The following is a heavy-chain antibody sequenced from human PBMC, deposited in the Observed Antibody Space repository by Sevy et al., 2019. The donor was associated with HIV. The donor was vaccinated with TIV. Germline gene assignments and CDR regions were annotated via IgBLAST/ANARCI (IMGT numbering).Heavy chain of an antibody. CDR1: GFTFSSYG. CDR3: AKGRDGLGVSFDY. V-gene: IGHV3-30*18. Sequence: GGSLRLSCAASGFTFSSYGMHWVRQAPGKGLEWVAVISYDGSNKYYADSVKGRFTISRDNSKNTLYLQMNSLRAEDTAVYYCAKGRDGLGVSFDYWGHGTLVTVSS. D-gene: IGHD3-10*01. J-gene: IGHJ4*01. CDR2: ISYDGSNK.